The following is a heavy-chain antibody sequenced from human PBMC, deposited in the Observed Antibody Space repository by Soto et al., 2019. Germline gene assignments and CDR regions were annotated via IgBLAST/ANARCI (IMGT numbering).Heavy chain of an antibody. V-gene: IGHV4-59*01. J-gene: IGHJ6*03. Sequence: SETLSLTCTVSGGSISSYYWSWIRQPPGKGLEWIGYIYYSGSTNYNPSLKSRVTISVDTSKNQFSLKLSSVTAADTAVYYCARSPVLNWNDVLFRYYYYYMDVWGKGTTVTVSS. D-gene: IGHD1-1*01. CDR3: ARSPVLNWNDVLFRYYYYYMDV. CDR2: IYYSGST. CDR1: GGSISSYY.